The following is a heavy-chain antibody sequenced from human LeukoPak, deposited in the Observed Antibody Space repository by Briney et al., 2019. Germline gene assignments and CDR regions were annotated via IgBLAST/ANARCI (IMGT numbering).Heavy chain of an antibody. Sequence: PGGSLRLSCAISGFTLSNYWMTWVRQAPGKGLEWVAVIWDDGITKHYADSVKGRFTISRDNSKNTLYLQMNSLRAEDTAVYYCARGKASGGYSGYGLDAFDIWGQGTMVTVSS. CDR2: IWDDGITK. D-gene: IGHD5-12*01. CDR3: ARGKASGGYSGYGLDAFDI. V-gene: IGHV3-33*08. CDR1: GFTLSNYW. J-gene: IGHJ3*02.